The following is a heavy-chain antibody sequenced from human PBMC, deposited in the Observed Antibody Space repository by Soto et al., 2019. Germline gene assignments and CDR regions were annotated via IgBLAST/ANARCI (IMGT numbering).Heavy chain of an antibody. CDR3: ASKPRGSSRQKY. J-gene: IGHJ4*02. CDR2: IYSGGST. V-gene: IGHV3-66*01. Sequence: GGSLRLSCAASGFTVSSNYMSWVRQAPGKGLEWVSVIYSGGSTYYADSVKGRFTISRDNSKNTLYLQMNSLRAEDTAVYYCASKPRGSSRQKYWGQGTLVTVSS. D-gene: IGHD6-13*01. CDR1: GFTVSSNY.